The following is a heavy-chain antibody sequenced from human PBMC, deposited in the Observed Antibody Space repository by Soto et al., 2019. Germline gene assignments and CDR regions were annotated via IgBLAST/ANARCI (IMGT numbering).Heavy chain of an antibody. D-gene: IGHD4-17*01. CDR2: ISWNSGSI. V-gene: IGHV3-9*01. CDR1: GFTFDDYA. J-gene: IGHJ4*02. Sequence: EVQLVESGGGLVQPGRSLRLSCAASGFTFDDYAMHWVRQAPGKGLEWVSGISWNSGSIGYADSVKGRFTISRDNAKNSLYLQMNSLRAEDTALYYCAKDMSHFVTTLDYWGQGTLVTVSS. CDR3: AKDMSHFVTTLDY.